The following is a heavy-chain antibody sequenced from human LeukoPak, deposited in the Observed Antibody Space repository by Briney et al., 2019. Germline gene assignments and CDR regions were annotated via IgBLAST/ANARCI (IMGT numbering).Heavy chain of an antibody. V-gene: IGHV4-31*03. J-gene: IGHJ4*02. CDR2: IYYSGST. Sequence: SETLSLTCTVSGGSISSGGYYWSWIRQHPGTGLEWIGYIYYSGSTYYNPSLKSRVTISVDTSKNQFSLKLSSVTAADTAVYYCARDPRRGSYEVDYWGRGTLVTVSS. CDR1: GGSISSGGYY. CDR3: ARDPRRGSYEVDY. D-gene: IGHD5-18*01.